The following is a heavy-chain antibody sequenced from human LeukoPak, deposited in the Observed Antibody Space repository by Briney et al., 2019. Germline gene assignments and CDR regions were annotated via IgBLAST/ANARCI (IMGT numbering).Heavy chain of an antibody. CDR1: GFTFSSYW. Sequence: PGGSLRLSCAASGFTFSSYWMSWVRQAPGKGLEWVANIKQDGSEKYYVDSVKGRFTISRDNAKNSLYLQMNSLRAEDTAVYYCARISSDSISYYDHWGQGTLVTVSS. V-gene: IGHV3-7*02. CDR2: IKQDGSEK. CDR3: ARISSDSISYYDH. J-gene: IGHJ4*02. D-gene: IGHD3-22*01.